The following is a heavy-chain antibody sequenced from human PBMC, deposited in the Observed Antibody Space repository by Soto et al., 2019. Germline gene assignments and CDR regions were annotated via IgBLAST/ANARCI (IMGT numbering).Heavy chain of an antibody. V-gene: IGHV4-4*07. CDR3: ARASRIAAAGRFGMDV. Sequence: QVQLQESGPGLVKPSETLSLTCTVSGGSISSYYWSWIRQPAGKGLEWIGRIYTSGSTNYNPSLKSRVTMSVDTSKNQVSLKLSSVTAADTAVYYCARASRIAAAGRFGMDVWGQGTTVTVSS. CDR1: GGSISSYY. J-gene: IGHJ6*02. D-gene: IGHD6-13*01. CDR2: IYTSGST.